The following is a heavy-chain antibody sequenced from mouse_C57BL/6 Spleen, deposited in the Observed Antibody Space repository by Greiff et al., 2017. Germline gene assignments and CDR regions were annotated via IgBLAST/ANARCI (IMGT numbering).Heavy chain of an antibody. D-gene: IGHD1-1*01. CDR1: GYTFTGYW. CDR2: IFPGSGSP. V-gene: IGHV1-9*01. CDR3: ERKGSNNQASAVFAD. Sequence: QVPLQQSGAELMKPGASVKLSCKASGYTFTGYWMQWVKQRPGHGLAWIGEIFPGSGSPHYNQKFKGKATFTADTSSNTAYMHLRSLTCEDSGIYECERKGSNNQASAVFADWGQGTRVTVSA. J-gene: IGHJ3*01.